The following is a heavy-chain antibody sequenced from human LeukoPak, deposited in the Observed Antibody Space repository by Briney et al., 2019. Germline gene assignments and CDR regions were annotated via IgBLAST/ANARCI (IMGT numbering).Heavy chain of an antibody. CDR2: IYYSGST. CDR1: GGSISTTGYY. CDR3: ASDKGYSNNYFDY. V-gene: IGHV4-39*01. D-gene: IGHD6-13*01. J-gene: IGHJ4*01. Sequence: SETLSLTCTVSGGSISTTGYYWAWIRQPPGKGLEWIASIYYSGSTYYNSSLKRRVTISVDTSRNQFSLKLSSVTAADTALYYCASDKGYSNNYFDYWGQGTLVTVSS.